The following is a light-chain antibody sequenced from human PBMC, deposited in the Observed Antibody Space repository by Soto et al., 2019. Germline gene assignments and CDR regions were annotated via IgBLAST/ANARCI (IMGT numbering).Light chain of an antibody. CDR2: AAS. J-gene: IGKJ1*01. Sequence: DIQLTQSPSLLSASVGDRVTITCRASQGISSYLTWYQQKPGKAPKLLIYAASTLQSGVPSRFSGSGSGTELTHTISSLQPEDFATYYCQQQWTCGQGTKGEIK. V-gene: IGKV1-9*01. CDR3: QQQWT. CDR1: QGISSY.